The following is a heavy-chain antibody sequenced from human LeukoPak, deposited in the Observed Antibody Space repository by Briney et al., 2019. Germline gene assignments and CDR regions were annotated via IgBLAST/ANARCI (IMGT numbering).Heavy chain of an antibody. V-gene: IGHV1-2*02. CDR2: INPNSGGT. J-gene: IGHJ3*02. Sequence: ASVKVSCKASGYTFTGYYMHWVRQAPGQGLEWMGWINPNSGGTNYAQKLQGRVTMTTDTSTSTAYMELRSLRSDDTAVYYCASRYCSSSTSCYAEDAFDIWGQGTMVTISS. D-gene: IGHD2-2*01. CDR1: GYTFTGYY. CDR3: ASRYCSSSTSCYAEDAFDI.